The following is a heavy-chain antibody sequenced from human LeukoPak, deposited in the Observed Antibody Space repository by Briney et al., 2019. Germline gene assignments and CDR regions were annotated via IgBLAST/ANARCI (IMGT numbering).Heavy chain of an antibody. V-gene: IGHV3-74*01. D-gene: IGHD4-11*01. J-gene: IGHJ4*02. CDR3: ARDPGHSNYINDY. Sequence: PGGSLRLSCAASGFTFSNYWMHWVRQSPGKGLVWVSRISSDGTNTNYADSVKGRFTISRDNAENTLYLQMTSLRAEDTAVYYRARDPGHSNYINDYWGQGTLVTVSS. CDR2: ISSDGTNT. CDR1: GFTFSNYW.